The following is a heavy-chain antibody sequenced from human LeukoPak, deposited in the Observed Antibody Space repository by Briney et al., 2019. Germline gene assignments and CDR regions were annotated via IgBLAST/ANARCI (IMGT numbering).Heavy chain of an antibody. CDR3: ARNLPAADY. CDR1: GFTFSSYS. D-gene: IGHD2-2*01. Sequence: GRSLRLSCAASGFTFSSYSMNWVRQAPGKGLEWVSYISSSSSTIYYADSVKGRFTISRDNAKNSLYLQMNSLRAEDTAVYYCARNLPAADYWGQGTLVTVSS. CDR2: ISSSSSTI. J-gene: IGHJ4*02. V-gene: IGHV3-48*04.